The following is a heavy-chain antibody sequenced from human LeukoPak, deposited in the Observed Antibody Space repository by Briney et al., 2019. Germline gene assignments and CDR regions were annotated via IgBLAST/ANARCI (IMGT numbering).Heavy chain of an antibody. Sequence: GRSLRLSCAASGFTFSSYGMHWVRQAPGKGLEWVAVIWYDGSNKYYADSVKGRFTISGDNSKNTLYLQMNSLRAEDTAVYYCARDPGVEMATITLDYWGQGTLVTVSS. J-gene: IGHJ4*02. CDR1: GFTFSSYG. D-gene: IGHD5-24*01. V-gene: IGHV3-33*01. CDR3: ARDPGVEMATITLDY. CDR2: IWYDGSNK.